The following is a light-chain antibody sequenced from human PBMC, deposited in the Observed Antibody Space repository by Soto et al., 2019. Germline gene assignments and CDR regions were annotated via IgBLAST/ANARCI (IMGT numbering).Light chain of an antibody. CDR1: NIGTKN. CDR3: QVWDSITDVV. Sequence: SYELIQPLSVSVALGQTATISCEGSNIGTKNVHWYQQKPGQAPVLVIYRDLKRPSGIPERFSGFNSGNTATLTISRAQTAYEAVFYCQVWDSITDVVFGPGTKLTVL. V-gene: IGLV3-9*01. CDR2: RDL. J-gene: IGLJ2*01.